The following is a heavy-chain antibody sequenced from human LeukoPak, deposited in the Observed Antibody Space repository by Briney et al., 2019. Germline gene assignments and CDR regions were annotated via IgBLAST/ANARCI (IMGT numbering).Heavy chain of an antibody. CDR1: GGSISSGGYS. CDR2: IYHSGST. D-gene: IGHD3-16*02. Sequence: PSQTLSLTCAVSGGSISSGGYSWSWIRQPPGKGLEWIGYIYHSGSTYYNPSLKSRVTISVDRSKNQFSLKLSSVTAADTAVYYCARLSVTYVDYWGQGILVTVSS. J-gene: IGHJ4*02. V-gene: IGHV4-30-2*01. CDR3: ARLSVTYVDY.